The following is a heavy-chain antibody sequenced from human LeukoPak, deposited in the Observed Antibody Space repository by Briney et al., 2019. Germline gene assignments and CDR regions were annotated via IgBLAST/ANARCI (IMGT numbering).Heavy chain of an antibody. Sequence: GGSLRLSCAASGFTFSSYEMSWVRQAPGKGLEWVANIKQDGSEKYYVDSVKGRFTISRDNAKNSLYLQMNSLRAEDTAVYYCARDRAWGIAAAHYMDVWGKGTTVTVSS. CDR3: ARDRAWGIAAAHYMDV. J-gene: IGHJ6*03. D-gene: IGHD6-13*01. CDR2: IKQDGSEK. V-gene: IGHV3-7*01. CDR1: GFTFSSYE.